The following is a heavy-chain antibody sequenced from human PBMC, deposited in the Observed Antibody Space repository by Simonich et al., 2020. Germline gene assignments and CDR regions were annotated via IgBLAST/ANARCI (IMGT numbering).Heavy chain of an antibody. CDR2: INPNSGGP. Sequence: QVQLVQSGAEVKKPGASVKVSCKASGYTFTGYYMHWVRHAPGQGLEWMGRINPNSGGPNYAQKVQGRVTMTRDTSISTAYMELSRLRSDDTAVYYCAREDVTVDPHCIDYWGQGTLVTVSS. V-gene: IGHV1-2*06. CDR1: GYTFTGYY. D-gene: IGHD7-27*01. CDR3: AREDVTVDPHCIDY. J-gene: IGHJ4*02.